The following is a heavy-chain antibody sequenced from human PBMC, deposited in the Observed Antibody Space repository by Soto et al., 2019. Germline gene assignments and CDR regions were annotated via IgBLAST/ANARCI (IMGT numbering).Heavy chain of an antibody. D-gene: IGHD2-15*01. CDR1: GFSFSTYG. J-gene: IGHJ6*02. V-gene: IGHV3-30*18. CDR2: ISYDGSNK. CDR3: AEDQGDEGCSGGSWYSPYYYYGMDV. Sequence: GGSLRLSCAASGFSFSTYGMHWVRQTPGRGLDWVAVISYDGSNKYYADSVKGRFTISRDNSKNTLYLQMNSLRAEDTAVYYCAEDQGDEGCSGGSWYSPYYYYGMDVWGQGTTVTVPS.